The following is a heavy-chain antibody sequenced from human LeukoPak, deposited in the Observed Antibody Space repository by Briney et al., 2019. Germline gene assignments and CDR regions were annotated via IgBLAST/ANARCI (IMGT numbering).Heavy chain of an antibody. D-gene: IGHD5-24*01. CDR2: ISGSGGST. J-gene: IGHJ4*02. CDR1: GFTFSSYG. Sequence: GGTLRLSCAASGFTFSSYGMSWVRQAPGKGLEWVSAISGSGGSTYYADSVKGRFTISRDNSKNTLYLQMNSLRAEDTAVYYRAKGGDGYNHYFDYWGQGTLVTVSS. V-gene: IGHV3-23*01. CDR3: AKGGDGYNHYFDY.